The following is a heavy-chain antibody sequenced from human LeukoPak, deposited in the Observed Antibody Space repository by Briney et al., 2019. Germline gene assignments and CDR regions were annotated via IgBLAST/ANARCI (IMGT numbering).Heavy chain of an antibody. J-gene: IGHJ4*02. Sequence: PSETLSLTCTVSGGSISSGTYYWSWVRQPAGKGLEWIGRIYTSGSTNYNPSLKSRVTISVDTSKNQSSLKLSSVTAADTAVYYCARDHRWELALDYWGQGTLVTVSS. CDR3: ARDHRWELALDY. CDR1: GGSISSGTYY. V-gene: IGHV4-61*02. CDR2: IYTSGST. D-gene: IGHD1-26*01.